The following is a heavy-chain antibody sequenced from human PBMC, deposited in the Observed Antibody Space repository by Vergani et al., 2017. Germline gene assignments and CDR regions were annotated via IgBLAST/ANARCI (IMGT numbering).Heavy chain of an antibody. V-gene: IGHV4-61*02. CDR2: ISASGNA. D-gene: IGHD2-15*01. CDR3: ARRSGRYYSGGKVHPLRTAFDV. J-gene: IGHJ3*01. CDR1: GGSISAGYYF. Sequence: QVQLQASGPGRVKPSQTLSLTCTMSGGSISAGYYFWSWIRQPAGKGLEWLGHISASGNASHSPSLKTRVSMSVDTSKNPFSLTVTSVTAADTAIYFCARRSGRYYSGGKVHPLRTAFDVWGHGTVVTVSS.